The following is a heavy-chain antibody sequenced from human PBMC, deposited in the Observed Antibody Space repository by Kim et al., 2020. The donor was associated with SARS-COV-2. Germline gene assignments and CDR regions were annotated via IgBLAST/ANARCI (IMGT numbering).Heavy chain of an antibody. J-gene: IGHJ4*02. D-gene: IGHD2-2*03. V-gene: IGHV1-3*01. CDR2: INAGTGNT. CDR1: GYTFTSYG. Sequence: ASVKVSCKASGYTFTSYGMHWVRQAPGQRLEWMGWINAGTGNTKYSQKFEGRVTITRDTSASTAYMALSSLRSEDTAVYYCARDHGSCSSCTCYGEAIDYWGQGTLVTVSS. CDR3: ARDHGSCSSCTCYGEAIDY.